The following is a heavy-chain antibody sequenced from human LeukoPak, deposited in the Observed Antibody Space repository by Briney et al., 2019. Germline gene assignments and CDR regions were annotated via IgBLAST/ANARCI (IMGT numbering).Heavy chain of an antibody. D-gene: IGHD2/OR15-2a*01. CDR2: IKQDGSEK. J-gene: IGHJ4*02. V-gene: IGHV3-7*01. Sequence: GGSLRLSCAASGVSFGSYWRSWVRQAPRKGLEWVANIKQDGSEKYYVDSVKGRFTISRDNAKNSLYLQMNSLRAEDTAVYYCARVLSKGGYFDYWGQGTLVTVSS. CDR1: GVSFGSYW. CDR3: ARVLSKGGYFDY.